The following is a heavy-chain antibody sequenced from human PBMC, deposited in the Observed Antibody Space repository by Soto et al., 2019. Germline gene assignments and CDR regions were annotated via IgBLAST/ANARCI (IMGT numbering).Heavy chain of an antibody. CDR2: IFYTGVT. CDR3: VRVLDSSWYADL. J-gene: IGHJ2*01. Sequence: QVQLQESGPGLVKPSATLSLTCSVSGGSFSNASFYWTWIRPAPGTGLEYIGYIFYTGVTNYNPSLSSRVTISLDTSKNHCSLKLNSMTAADTAVYYCVRVLDSSWYADLWGRGTLVTVSS. CDR1: GGSFSNASFY. V-gene: IGHV4-61*03. D-gene: IGHD3-22*01.